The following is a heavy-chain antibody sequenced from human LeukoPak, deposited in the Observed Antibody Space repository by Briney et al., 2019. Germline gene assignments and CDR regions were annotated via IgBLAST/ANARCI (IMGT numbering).Heavy chain of an antibody. Sequence: PGGSLRLSCAASGFTFNNAWMTWIRQAPGKGLEWVGRIKRKSDGGTAHYAAPVKGRFIISRDDSKNTLYLQMNSLKTEDIAVYYCTTSGPNWFGGVVVQSFDYWGQGTLVTVSS. J-gene: IGHJ4*02. CDR2: IKRKSDGGTA. D-gene: IGHD3-16*02. CDR3: TTSGPNWFGGVVVQSFDY. V-gene: IGHV3-15*01. CDR1: GFTFNNAW.